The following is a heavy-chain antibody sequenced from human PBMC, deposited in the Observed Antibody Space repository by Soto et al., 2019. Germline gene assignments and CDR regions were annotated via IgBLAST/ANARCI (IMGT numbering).Heavy chain of an antibody. V-gene: IGHV3-30-3*01. Sequence: QVQLVESGGGVVQPGRSLRLSCAASGFTFSSYAMHWVRQAPGKGLEWVAVISYDGSNKYYADSVKGRFTISRDNSKNTLYLQMNSLRAEDTAVYYCARSQNYYGSGSYYPLGYWGQGTLVTVSS. CDR1: GFTFSSYA. D-gene: IGHD3-10*01. CDR2: ISYDGSNK. J-gene: IGHJ4*02. CDR3: ARSQNYYGSGSYYPLGY.